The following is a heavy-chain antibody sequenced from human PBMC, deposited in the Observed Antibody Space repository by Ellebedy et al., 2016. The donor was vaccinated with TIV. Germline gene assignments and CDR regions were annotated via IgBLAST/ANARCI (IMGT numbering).Heavy chain of an antibody. Sequence: GESLKISCAASGFAVSSNYMSWVRQAPGKGLEWVSVIYSSGITYYAESVKGRFTISRDNSRDNSKNTLYLQMNGLGAEDTAVYYCARVDYGLAFHIWGQGTMVTVSS. J-gene: IGHJ3*02. CDR2: IYSSGIT. D-gene: IGHD3-16*01. CDR1: GFAVSSNY. CDR3: ARVDYGLAFHI. V-gene: IGHV3-66*01.